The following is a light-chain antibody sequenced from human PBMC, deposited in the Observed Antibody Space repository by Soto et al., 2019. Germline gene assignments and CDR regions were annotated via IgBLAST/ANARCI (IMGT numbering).Light chain of an antibody. V-gene: IGKV3-20*01. CDR2: GAS. J-gene: IGKJ3*01. Sequence: EVVLTQSPVTLSLSPGERATLSCRASQSVSSPYLAWYQQKPGQPPRLLIYGASSRATDIPDRFIGSGSGTEFTLTIAGLAPEDFAMYYCQQYGSSPFTFGPGTKVDI. CDR1: QSVSSPY. CDR3: QQYGSSPFT.